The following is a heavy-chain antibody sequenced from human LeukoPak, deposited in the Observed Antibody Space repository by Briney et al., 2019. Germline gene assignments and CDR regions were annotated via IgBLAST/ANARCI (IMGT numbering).Heavy chain of an antibody. J-gene: IGHJ6*03. D-gene: IGHD2-2*01. CDR3: ARAPPNIRYCSSTSCRRGYYYYYMDV. Sequence: GASVKVSCKASGYPFTDYYMHWVRQAPGQGLGWMGWMNPNSGNTGYAQKFQGRVTMTRNTSISTAYMELSSLRSEDTAVYYCARAPPNIRYCSSTSCRRGYYYYYMDVWGKGTTVTISS. CDR2: MNPNSGNT. CDR1: GYPFTDYY. V-gene: IGHV1-8*02.